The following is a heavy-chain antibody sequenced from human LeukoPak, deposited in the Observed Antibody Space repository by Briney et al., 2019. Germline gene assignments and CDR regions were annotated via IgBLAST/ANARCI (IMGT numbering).Heavy chain of an antibody. V-gene: IGHV3-23*01. CDR2: ISKSGDHT. CDR1: GVTFGSYW. D-gene: IGHD3-16*01. Sequence: GGSLRLSCAASGVTFGSYWMSWVRQAPGKGLEWVSAISKSGDHTYYAASAKGRFTIYRDNSKNTQYLQMNSLRAEDTAVYYCATSWGPDTSAFRWGRDGMDVWGQGTTVIVS. J-gene: IGHJ6*02. CDR3: ATSWGPDTSAFRWGRDGMDV.